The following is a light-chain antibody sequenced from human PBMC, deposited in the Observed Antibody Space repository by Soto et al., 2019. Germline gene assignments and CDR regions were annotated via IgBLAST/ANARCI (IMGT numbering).Light chain of an antibody. J-gene: IGLJ1*01. CDR2: DVT. Sequence: QSVLTQPRSVSGSPGQSVTVSCTGTSRGVAVYSYVSWFQQHPGKAPQLLIYDVTKRPSGVPDRFSGSKSGNTAALTISGLQAEDEAEYFCSSYAGSYTWIFGSGTKVTV. CDR3: SSYAGSYTWI. CDR1: SRGVAVYSY. V-gene: IGLV2-11*01.